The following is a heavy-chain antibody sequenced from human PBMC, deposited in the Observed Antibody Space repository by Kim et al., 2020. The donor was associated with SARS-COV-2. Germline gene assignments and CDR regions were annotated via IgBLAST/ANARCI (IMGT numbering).Heavy chain of an antibody. Sequence: SVKGRFTIARDNAKNSLYLQVNSLRAEDTALYYCARAGRGGYYGSSGYDNWGQGTLVTVSS. D-gene: IGHD3-22*01. CDR3: ARAGRGGYYGSSGYDN. V-gene: IGHV3-11*06. J-gene: IGHJ4*02.